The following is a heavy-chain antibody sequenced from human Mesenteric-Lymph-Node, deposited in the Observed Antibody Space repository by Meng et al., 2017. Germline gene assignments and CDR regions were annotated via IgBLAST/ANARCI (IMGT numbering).Heavy chain of an antibody. CDR3: TRDYYDSSGYFFGSDYYYYGMDV. Sequence: GESLKISCTASGFTFGDYAMSWFRQAPGKGLEWVGFIRSKAYGGTTEYAASVKGRFTISRDDSKSIAYLQMNSLKTEDTAVFYCTRDYYDSSGYFFGSDYYYYGMDVWGQGTTVTV. V-gene: IGHV3-49*03. D-gene: IGHD3-22*01. CDR1: GFTFGDYA. CDR2: IRSKAYGGTT. J-gene: IGHJ6*02.